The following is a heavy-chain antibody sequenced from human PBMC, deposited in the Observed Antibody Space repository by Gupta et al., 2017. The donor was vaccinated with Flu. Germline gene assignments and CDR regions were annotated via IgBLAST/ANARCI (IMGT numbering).Heavy chain of an antibody. V-gene: IGHV3-30*18. CDR1: GFTFSSYG. Sequence: QVQLVESGGGVVQPGTSLRLSCAASGFTFSSYGMHWVRQAPGKGLQWVAVMSYDGSNKYYADSAKGRFTISRDNSKNTLYLQISSLRVEDTAVYYCAKDLMDFDILTGYHIPSENYGLDVWGQGTTVTVSS. J-gene: IGHJ6*02. CDR2: MSYDGSNK. CDR3: AKDLMDFDILTGYHIPSENYGLDV. D-gene: IGHD3-9*01.